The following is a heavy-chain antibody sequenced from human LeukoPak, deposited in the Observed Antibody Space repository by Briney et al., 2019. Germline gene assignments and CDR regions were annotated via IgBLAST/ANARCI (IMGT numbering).Heavy chain of an antibody. CDR3: ARVGASTMVRGVRMRPEDY. CDR1: GGSFSGYY. Sequence: SETLSLTCAVYGGSFSGYYWSWIRQPPGKGLEWIGEINHSGSTNYNPSLKSRVTISVDTSKNQFSLKLSSVTAADTAVYYCARVGASTMVRGVRMRPEDYWGQGTLVTVSS. CDR2: INHSGST. J-gene: IGHJ4*02. D-gene: IGHD3-10*01. V-gene: IGHV4-34*01.